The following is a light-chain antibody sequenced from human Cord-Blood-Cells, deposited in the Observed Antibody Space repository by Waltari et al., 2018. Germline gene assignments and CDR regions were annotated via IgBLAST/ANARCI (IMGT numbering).Light chain of an antibody. J-gene: IGLJ1*01. Sequence: QSALTLPASVSGSPGQSITISCTGTSSDVGGYNYVSWYQQHPGKAPKLMIYEVSNRPSGVSNRFSCAEAGNTASLTISGLQAEDGADYYCSSYTSSSTYVFGTGTKVTVL. CDR1: SSDVGGYNY. V-gene: IGLV2-14*01. CDR3: SSYTSSSTYV. CDR2: EVS.